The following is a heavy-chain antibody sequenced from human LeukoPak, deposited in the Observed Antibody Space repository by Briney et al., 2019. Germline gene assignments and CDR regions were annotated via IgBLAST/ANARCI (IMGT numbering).Heavy chain of an antibody. CDR1: GGSFSGYY. CDR2: INHSGST. V-gene: IGHV4-34*01. D-gene: IGHD6-6*01. CDR3: ARDFSSSSSVYYYYYMDV. J-gene: IGHJ6*03. Sequence: PSETLSLTCAVYGGSFSGYYWSWIRQPPGKGLEWIGEINHSGSTNYNPSLKSRVTILVDTSKNQFSLKLSSVTAADTAVYYCARDFSSSSSVYYYYYMDVWGKGTTVTVSS.